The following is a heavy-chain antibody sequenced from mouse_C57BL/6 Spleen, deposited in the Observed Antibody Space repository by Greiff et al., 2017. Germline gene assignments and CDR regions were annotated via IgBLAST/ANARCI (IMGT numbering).Heavy chain of an antibody. CDR2: ISSGSSTI. CDR1: GFTFSDYG. Sequence: EVKLMESGGGLVKPGGSLKLSCAASGFTFSDYGMHWVRQAPEKGLEWVAYISSGSSTIYYADTVKGRFTISRDNAKNTLFLQMTSLRSEDTAMYYCARKDYYDYDEGLDAMDYWGQGTSVTVSS. CDR3: ARKDYYDYDEGLDAMDY. D-gene: IGHD2-4*01. J-gene: IGHJ4*01. V-gene: IGHV5-17*01.